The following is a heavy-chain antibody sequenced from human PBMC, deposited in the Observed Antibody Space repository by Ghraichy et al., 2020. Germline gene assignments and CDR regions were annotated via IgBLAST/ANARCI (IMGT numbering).Heavy chain of an antibody. CDR3: ARHLVTTVPFDY. J-gene: IGHJ4*02. Sequence: GGSLRLSCAASGFTFGSYEMNWVRQPPGKGLEWVSYIGSGGSTKYYADSVKGRFTISRDNAKNSLYLQMNSLRAEDTAVYYCARHLVTTVPFDYWGLGTLVTVSS. V-gene: IGHV3-48*03. CDR1: GFTFGSYE. CDR2: IGSGGSTK. D-gene: IGHD4-17*01.